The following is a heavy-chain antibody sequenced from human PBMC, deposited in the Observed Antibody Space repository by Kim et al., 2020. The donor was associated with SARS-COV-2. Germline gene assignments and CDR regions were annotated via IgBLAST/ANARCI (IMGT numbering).Heavy chain of an antibody. CDR2: ISGSGGIT. CDR3: AKDHSSSWYVPCGY. Sequence: GGSLRLSCAASGFTFSSYAMSWVRQAPGKGLEWVSAISGSGGITYYADSVKGRFTISRDNSKNTPYLQMNSLRAEDTAVYYCAKDHSSSWYVPCGYWGQGTLVTVSS. CDR1: GFTFSSYA. V-gene: IGHV3-23*01. J-gene: IGHJ4*02. D-gene: IGHD6-13*01.